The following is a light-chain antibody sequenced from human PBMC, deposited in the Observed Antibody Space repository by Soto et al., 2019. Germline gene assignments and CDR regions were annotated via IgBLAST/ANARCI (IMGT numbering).Light chain of an antibody. J-gene: IGKJ4*01. CDR3: QQRNSYPLT. CDR2: AAS. Sequence: DIQLTQSPSFLSASVGDRVTITCRASQGISSYLAWYQQKPGKYPKLLIYAASTLQSGVPSRFSGSGSGTEFTLTISSLQPEDFATYYFQQRNSYPLTFGGGTKVEIK. V-gene: IGKV1-9*01. CDR1: QGISSY.